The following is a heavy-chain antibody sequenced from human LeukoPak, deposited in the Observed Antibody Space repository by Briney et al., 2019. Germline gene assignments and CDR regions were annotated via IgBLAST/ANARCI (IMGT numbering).Heavy chain of an antibody. D-gene: IGHD4-17*01. J-gene: IGHJ4*02. V-gene: IGHV4-38-2*02. CDR3: ASEMTTVTTSFDY. CDR2: IYHSGST. Sequence: SETLSLTCTVSGYSISSGYYWGWIRQPPGKGLEWIGSIYHSGSTYYNPSLKSRVTISVDTSKNQFSLKLSSVTAADTAVYYCASEMTTVTTSFDYWGQGTLVTVSS. CDR1: GYSISSGYY.